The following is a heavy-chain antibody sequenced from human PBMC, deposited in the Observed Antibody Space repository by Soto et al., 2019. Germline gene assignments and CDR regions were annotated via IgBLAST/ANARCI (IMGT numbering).Heavy chain of an antibody. J-gene: IGHJ4*02. D-gene: IGHD7-27*01. CDR2: INANSGGT. CDR1: GYTFTGYN. V-gene: IGHV1-2*02. Sequence: QVQLVQSGAEVQKPGASVKVSCKASGYTFTGYNMYWVRQALGQGLEWMGWINANSGGTNNAQKFQGSVTMTRDTSISTAYMELSRLRSDDTAVYYCARALGTWSLGYWGQGTLVTVSS. CDR3: ARALGTWSLGY.